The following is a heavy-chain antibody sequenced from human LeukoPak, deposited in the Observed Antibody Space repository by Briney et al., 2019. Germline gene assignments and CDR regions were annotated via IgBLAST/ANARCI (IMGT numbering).Heavy chain of an antibody. V-gene: IGHV3-21*01. J-gene: IGHJ4*02. Sequence: GGSLRLSCAASGFTFSSYSMNWVRQAPGKGLEWVSSISSSSSYVYYADSVKGRFTISRDNAKNSLYLQMNSLRAEDTAVYYCARDRDYYDSSGYDYWGQGTLVTVSS. CDR2: ISSSSSYV. CDR1: GFTFSSYS. CDR3: ARDRDYYDSSGYDY. D-gene: IGHD3-22*01.